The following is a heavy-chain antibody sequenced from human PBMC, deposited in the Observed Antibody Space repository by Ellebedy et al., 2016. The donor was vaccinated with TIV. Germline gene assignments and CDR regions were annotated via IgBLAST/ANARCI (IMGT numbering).Heavy chain of an antibody. CDR1: GYTFTGYY. Sequence: ASVKVSXKASGYTFTGYYMHWVRQAPGQGLEWMGWINPNSGGTNYAQKFQGWVTMTRDTSISTAYMELSRLRSDDTAVYYCAVNWGPAQPFDYWGQGTLVTVSS. J-gene: IGHJ4*02. V-gene: IGHV1-2*04. CDR3: AVNWGPAQPFDY. CDR2: INPNSGGT. D-gene: IGHD7-27*01.